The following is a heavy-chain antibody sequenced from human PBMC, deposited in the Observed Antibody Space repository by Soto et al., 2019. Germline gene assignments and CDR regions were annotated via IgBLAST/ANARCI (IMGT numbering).Heavy chain of an antibody. V-gene: IGHV1-69*13. J-gene: IGHJ6*02. CDR2: IIPIFGTA. D-gene: IGHD6-6*01. CDR1: GGTFSIYA. CDR3: ARAIGIAARPDYYYGMDV. Sequence: SVKVSCKASGGTFSIYAISCVRQSPVQWREWMGGIIPIFGTANYAQKFQGRVTITADESTSTAYMELSSLRSEDTAVYYCARAIGIAARPDYYYGMDVWGQGTTVTVSS.